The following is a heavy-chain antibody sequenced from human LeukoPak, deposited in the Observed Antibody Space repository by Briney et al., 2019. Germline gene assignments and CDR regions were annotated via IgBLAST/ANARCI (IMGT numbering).Heavy chain of an antibody. CDR1: GGSISSGPYY. D-gene: IGHD6-6*01. Sequence: SETLSLTCTVSGGSISSGPYYWGWIRQPPGKGLEWIGNIYYGENTYYNPSLKSRVTISVDTSKNQFSLKLSSVTAADTAVYYCARGRPHADYWGQGTLVTVSS. CDR3: ARGRPHADY. CDR2: IYYGENT. V-gene: IGHV4-39*07. J-gene: IGHJ4*02.